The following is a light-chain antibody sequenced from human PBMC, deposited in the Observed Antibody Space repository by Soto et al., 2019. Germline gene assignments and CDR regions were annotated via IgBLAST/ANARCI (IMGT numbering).Light chain of an antibody. CDR3: QPYGSSPLT. J-gene: IGKJ1*01. V-gene: IGKV3-20*01. CDR2: GAS. CDR1: QSVSSNY. Sequence: EIVLTQSPGTLSLSPGERATLSCRASQSVSSNYLAWYQRKPGQAPRLLIYGASSRAIDIPNRFSGSGSGTDITVTITRLEPEDFPVYYCQPYGSSPLTFGQGPKFEL.